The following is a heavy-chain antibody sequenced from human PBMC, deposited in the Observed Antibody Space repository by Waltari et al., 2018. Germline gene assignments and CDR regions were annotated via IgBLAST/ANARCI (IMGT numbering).Heavy chain of an antibody. CDR1: GGSISSSSYY. CDR3: ARHYYYDSSGYYPDL. J-gene: IGHJ2*01. V-gene: IGHV4-39*01. Sequence: QLQLQESGPGLVKPSETLSLTCTVSGGSISSSSYYWGWIRQPPGKGLEWIGSIYYSGSAYYNPSLKSRVTISVDTSKNQFSLKLSSVTAADTAVYYCARHYYYDSSGYYPDLWGRGTLVTVSS. D-gene: IGHD3-22*01. CDR2: IYYSGSA.